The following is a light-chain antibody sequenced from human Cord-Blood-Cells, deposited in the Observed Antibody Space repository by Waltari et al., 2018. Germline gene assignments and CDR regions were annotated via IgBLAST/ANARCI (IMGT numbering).Light chain of an antibody. V-gene: IGKV1-39*01. CDR1: QSISSY. CDR3: QQSYSTPFT. CDR2: AAS. J-gene: IGKJ3*01. Sequence: DIKMTQSPSSLSASVVDRVTITCRASQSISSYLNWYQQKPGKAPKLLIYAASSLQSGVPSRFSGSGSGTDFTLTISSLQPEDFATYYCQQSYSTPFTFGPGTKVDIK.